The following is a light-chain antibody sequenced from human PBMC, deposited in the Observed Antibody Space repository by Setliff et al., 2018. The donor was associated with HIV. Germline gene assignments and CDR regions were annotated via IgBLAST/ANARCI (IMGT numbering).Light chain of an antibody. V-gene: IGLV2-8*01. Sequence: QSVLTKPPSASGSTGQSVTISCTGTSSDVGAYYSVSWYQQHPGKAPKLIIYEVSKRPSGVPDRISGSESGNTASLTVSGLQTEDEADYYCSSYAGSNNYVFGTGTKV. CDR2: EVS. CDR3: SSYAGSNNYV. J-gene: IGLJ1*01. CDR1: SSDVGAYYS.